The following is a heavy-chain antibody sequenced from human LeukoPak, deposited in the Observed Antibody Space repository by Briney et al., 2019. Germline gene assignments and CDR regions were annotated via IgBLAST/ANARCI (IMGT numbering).Heavy chain of an antibody. D-gene: IGHD3-3*01. J-gene: IGHJ5*02. Sequence: PGGSLRLSCAASGFTFSSYSMNWVRQAPGKGLEWVSYISSSSSTIYYADSVKGRFTISRDNAKNSLYLQMNSLRAEDTAVYYCARDRRVTIFGVVTHRWFDPWGQGTLVTVSS. CDR3: ARDRRVTIFGVVTHRWFDP. CDR2: ISSSSSTI. CDR1: GFTFSSYS. V-gene: IGHV3-48*01.